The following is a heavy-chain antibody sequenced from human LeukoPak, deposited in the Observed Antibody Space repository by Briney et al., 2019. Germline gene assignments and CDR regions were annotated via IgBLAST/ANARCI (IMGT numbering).Heavy chain of an antibody. V-gene: IGHV1-18*04. CDR1: GYTFTSYG. Sequence: ASVKVSCKASGYTFTSYGISWVRQAPGQGLEWMGWISAYNGNTNYAQKPQGRVTMTTDTSTSTAYMELRSLRSDDTAVYYCARDSYGSGSYRYGMDVWGKGTTVTVSS. CDR3: ARDSYGSGSYRYGMDV. J-gene: IGHJ6*04. CDR2: ISAYNGNT. D-gene: IGHD3-10*01.